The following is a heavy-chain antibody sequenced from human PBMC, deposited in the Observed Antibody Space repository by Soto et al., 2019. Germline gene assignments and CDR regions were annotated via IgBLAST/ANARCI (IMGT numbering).Heavy chain of an antibody. Sequence: GGSLRLSCSASGFTFSTYSMSWVRQAPGKGLEWVSAISGSGGSTYYADSVKGRFTISRDNSKNTLYLQMNSLRAEDTAVYYCAKDEWSELPKLDYWGQGTLVTVSS. J-gene: IGHJ4*02. CDR2: ISGSGGST. V-gene: IGHV3-23*01. D-gene: IGHD3-10*01. CDR1: GFTFSTYS. CDR3: AKDEWSELPKLDY.